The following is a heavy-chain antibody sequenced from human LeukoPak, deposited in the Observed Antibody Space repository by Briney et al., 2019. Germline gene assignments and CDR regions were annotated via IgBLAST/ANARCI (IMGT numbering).Heavy chain of an antibody. CDR3: TRVDGQWLVPFDY. CDR1: SFTFGDYA. Sequence: GGSLRLSCTASSFTFGDYAMSWFRQAPGKGLEWVSFIRSISYGGTTEYAASVKGRFTISRDDSKSIAYLQMNSLKTEDTAVYYCTRVDGQWLVPFDYWGQGTLVTVSS. J-gene: IGHJ4*02. V-gene: IGHV3-49*03. CDR2: IRSISYGGTT. D-gene: IGHD6-19*01.